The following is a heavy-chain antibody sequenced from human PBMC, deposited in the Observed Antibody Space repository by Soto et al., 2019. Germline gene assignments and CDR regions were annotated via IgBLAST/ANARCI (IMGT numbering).Heavy chain of an antibody. CDR1: GFTFSSYA. Sequence: GGSLRLSCAASGFTFSSYAMSCVRQAPGRGLEWVSAVSSSSDNTYYADSVKGRFTISRDNSKNTLYLQMNSLRAEDTAIYYCAKAGYGSDVLWWFGPWGLGTLVTVSS. CDR2: VSSSSDNT. J-gene: IGHJ5*02. V-gene: IGHV3-23*01. CDR3: AKAGYGSDVLWWFGP. D-gene: IGHD5-12*01.